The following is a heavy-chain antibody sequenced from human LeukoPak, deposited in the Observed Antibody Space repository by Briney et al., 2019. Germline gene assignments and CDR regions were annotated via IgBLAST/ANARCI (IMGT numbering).Heavy chain of an antibody. CDR2: VHDSGRT. CDR3: ARVSSSFNYAYYYYMDV. J-gene: IGHJ6*03. CDR1: SGSIDSYY. Sequence: PSETLSLTCSVSSGSIDSYYWSWIRQPPGKGLEWIGYVHDSGRTNYNPSLKSRVTISVDTSKNHFSLRVSSVTAADTAVYHCARVSSSFNYAYYYYMDVWGKGTTVTISS. D-gene: IGHD6-13*01. V-gene: IGHV4-59*01.